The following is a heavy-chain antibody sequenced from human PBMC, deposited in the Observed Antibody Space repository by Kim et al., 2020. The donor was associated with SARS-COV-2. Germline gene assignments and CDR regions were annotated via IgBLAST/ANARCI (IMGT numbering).Heavy chain of an antibody. V-gene: IGHV3-7*04. J-gene: IGHJ5*02. CDR1: GFTFTDYW. CDR3: ARGRCDL. Sequence: GGSLRLSCAASGFTFTDYWMNWVRQAPGKGLEWVARISHDGTERYYVDSVKGRFIISRDNPKKSLFLQMNSLRDEDPALYSCARGRCDLWGHGPLVTVYS. CDR2: ISHDGTER.